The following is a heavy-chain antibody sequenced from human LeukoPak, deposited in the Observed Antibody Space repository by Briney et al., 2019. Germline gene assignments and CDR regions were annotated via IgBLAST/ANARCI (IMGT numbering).Heavy chain of an antibody. CDR3: AGGYCTSTSCPSDY. D-gene: IGHD2-2*01. CDR2: ITNDGSST. V-gene: IGHV3-74*01. J-gene: IGHJ4*02. Sequence: GGSLRLSCAASGLTFSSHWMHWVRQAPGKGLVWVSRITNDGSSTTYADSVKGRFTISRDNAKNSVYLQMNSLRADDTAVYYCAGGYCTSTSCPSDYWGQGILVTVSS. CDR1: GLTFSSHW.